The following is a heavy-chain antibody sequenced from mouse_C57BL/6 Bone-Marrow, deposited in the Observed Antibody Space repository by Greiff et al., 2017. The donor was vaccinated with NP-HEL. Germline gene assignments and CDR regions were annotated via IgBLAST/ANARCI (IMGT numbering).Heavy chain of an antibody. CDR3: AREGVLFDY. D-gene: IGHD2-14*01. CDR2: ISGGGGNT. V-gene: IGHV5-9*01. J-gene: IGHJ2*01. CDR1: GFTFSSYT. Sequence: EVHLVESGGGLVKPGGSLKLSCAASGFTFSSYTMSWVRQTPEKRLEWVATISGGGGNTYYPDSVKGRFTISRDNAKNTLYLQMSSLGSEDTALYYCAREGVLFDYWGQGTTLTVSA.